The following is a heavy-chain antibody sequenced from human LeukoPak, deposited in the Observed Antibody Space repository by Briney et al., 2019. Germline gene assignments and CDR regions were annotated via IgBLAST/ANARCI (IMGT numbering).Heavy chain of an antibody. CDR1: GYTFTSYD. V-gene: IGHV1-8*01. D-gene: IGHD6-13*01. CDR3: ARGRGIAAAGDFDY. Sequence: ASVKVSCKASGYTFTSYDINWVRQATGQGLGWMGWMNPNSGNTGYAQKFQGRVTMTRNNSISTAYMELSSLRSEDTAVYYCARGRGIAAAGDFDYWGQGTLVTVSS. CDR2: MNPNSGNT. J-gene: IGHJ4*02.